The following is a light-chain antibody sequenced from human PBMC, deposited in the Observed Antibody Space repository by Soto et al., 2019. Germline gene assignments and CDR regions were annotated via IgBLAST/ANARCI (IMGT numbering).Light chain of an antibody. Sequence: EIVLTQSPGTLSLSLGERATLSCRASQSVTSNYLAWYQQKPGQAPRLLFYGASSRATGVPDRFSGSGSGTDFTLTISRLEPEDFAVYYCQQYGSQSWTFGQGTKVDIK. J-gene: IGKJ1*01. CDR3: QQYGSQSWT. CDR2: GAS. V-gene: IGKV3-20*01. CDR1: QSVTSNY.